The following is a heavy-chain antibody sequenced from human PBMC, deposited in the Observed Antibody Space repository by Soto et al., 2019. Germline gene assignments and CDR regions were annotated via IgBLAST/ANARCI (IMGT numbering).Heavy chain of an antibody. D-gene: IGHD2-21*01. CDR1: GYNVGAYY. J-gene: IGHJ6*02. V-gene: IGHV1-2*02. CDR3: ARGRDAASILSSPCGLDV. Sequence: ASVKVSCKASGYNVGAYYTYWLRQAPGRGLEWGGLMDPITVGAGYEERLRDRGTMTRDTSINRAYMELRMLRSDDTAIDLCARGRDAASILSSPCGLDVWGQGTTVTVSS. CDR2: MDPITVGA.